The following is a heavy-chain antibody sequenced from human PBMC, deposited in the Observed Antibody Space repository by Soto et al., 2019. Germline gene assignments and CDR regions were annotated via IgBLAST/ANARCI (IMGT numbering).Heavy chain of an antibody. J-gene: IGHJ6*02. D-gene: IGHD3-9*01. Sequence: SVKVSCKASGGTFSSYAISWVRQAPGQGLEWMGGIIPIFGTANYAQKFQGRVTITADESASTAYMELSSMRSEDTAVYYCARDSGILTGYYRNYYYGMDVWGQGTTVTVSS. CDR1: GGTFSSYA. CDR2: IIPIFGTA. V-gene: IGHV1-69*13. CDR3: ARDSGILTGYYRNYYYGMDV.